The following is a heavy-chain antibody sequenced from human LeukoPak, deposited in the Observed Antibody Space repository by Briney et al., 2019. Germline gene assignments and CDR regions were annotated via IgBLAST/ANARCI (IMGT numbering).Heavy chain of an antibody. CDR3: AKPGIAAAGTGWFDP. V-gene: IGHV3-23*01. D-gene: IGHD6-13*01. CDR2: SSGSGGST. Sequence: GGSLRLSCAASGFTSSSYAMSWVRQAPGKRLEWVSASSGSGGSTYYADSVKGRFTISRDNSKNTLYLQMNSLRAEDTAVYYCAKPGIAAAGTGWFDPWGQGTLVTVSS. J-gene: IGHJ5*02. CDR1: GFTSSSYA.